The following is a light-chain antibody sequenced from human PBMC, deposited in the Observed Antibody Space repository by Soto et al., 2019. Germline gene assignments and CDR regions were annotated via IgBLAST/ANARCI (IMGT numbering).Light chain of an antibody. Sequence: DIQMTQAPSSLSASIGDRVTLTCRAGQSISNFLNWYQQKPGKAPKLLIYDASSLQTGVPSRFSGGGSGTEFNLTISSLQREDFATYYCQQSYTMPLTFGGGTKVEIK. CDR1: QSISNF. CDR2: DAS. V-gene: IGKV1-39*01. CDR3: QQSYTMPLT. J-gene: IGKJ4*01.